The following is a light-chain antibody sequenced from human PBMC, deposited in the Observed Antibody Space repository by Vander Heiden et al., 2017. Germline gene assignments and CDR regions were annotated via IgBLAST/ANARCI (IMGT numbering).Light chain of an antibody. CDR1: SSDVGNYDY. CDR2: SVN. CDR3: CSYAGTYTYV. J-gene: IGLJ1*01. V-gene: IGLV2-11*01. Sequence: QSALTQPRSVSGSPGQSVTISSTGTSSDVGNYDYVSWYQQHPGKAPKLIIYSVNKRPSGVPNRFSGSKSGNTASLTISDLQAEDEADFYCCSYAGTYTYVFGSGTRVTVL.